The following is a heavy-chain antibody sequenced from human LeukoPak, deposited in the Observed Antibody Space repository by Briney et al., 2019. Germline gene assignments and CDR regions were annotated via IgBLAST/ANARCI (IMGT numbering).Heavy chain of an antibody. CDR3: ARRSCSGGSCYSTYYYYYGMDV. Sequence: SETLSLTCAVSGGSISSSSYYWGWIRQPPGKGLEWIGSIYYGGSTYYYPSLKSRVTISVDTSKNQFSLKLSSVTAADTAVYYCARRSCSGGSCYSTYYYYYGMDVWGQGTTVTVSS. J-gene: IGHJ6*02. D-gene: IGHD2-15*01. V-gene: IGHV4-39*01. CDR1: GGSISSSSYY. CDR2: IYYGGST.